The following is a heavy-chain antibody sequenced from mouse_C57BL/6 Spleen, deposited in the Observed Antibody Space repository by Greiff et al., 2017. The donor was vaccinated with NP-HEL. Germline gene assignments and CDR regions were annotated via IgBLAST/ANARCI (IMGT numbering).Heavy chain of an antibody. CDR1: GYAFSSYW. V-gene: IGHV1-80*01. CDR2: IYPGDGDT. J-gene: IGHJ3*01. Sequence: VQLQESGAELVKPGASVKISCKASGYAFSSYWMNWVKQRPGKGLEWIGQIYPGDGDTNYNGKFKGKATLTADKSSSTAYMQLSSLTSEDSAVYFCARGGYYEGFAYWGQGTLVTVSA. CDR3: ARGGYYEGFAY. D-gene: IGHD2-3*01.